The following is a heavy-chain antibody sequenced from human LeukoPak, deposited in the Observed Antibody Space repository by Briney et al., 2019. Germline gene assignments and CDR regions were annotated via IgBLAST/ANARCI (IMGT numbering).Heavy chain of an antibody. Sequence: SKTLSLTCTVSNASISSNTYYRAWIRQPPGKGLEYIGSINYRGSTYYNASLKSRITIAVDTSKSQFSLKLSSVTAADTAVYYCARLNYYGFDYWGQGTLVTFSS. D-gene: IGHD1-26*01. CDR2: INYRGST. V-gene: IGHV4-39*01. J-gene: IGHJ4*02. CDR1: NASISSNTYY. CDR3: ARLNYYGFDY.